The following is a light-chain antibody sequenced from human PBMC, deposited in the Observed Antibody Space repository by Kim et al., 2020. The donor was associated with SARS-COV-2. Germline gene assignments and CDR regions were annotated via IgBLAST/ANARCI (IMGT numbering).Light chain of an antibody. J-gene: IGLJ1*01. CDR1: DIGSKS. CDR2: YDS. Sequence: LGKTVRVACERDDIGSKSVDWYQPKPGQAPMLVIYYDSDRPAGIPERFSGSNSGNTATLTISRVEGGDEADYYCQVWDSSSDHYVFGAGTKVTVL. CDR3: QVWDSSSDHYV. V-gene: IGLV3-21*04.